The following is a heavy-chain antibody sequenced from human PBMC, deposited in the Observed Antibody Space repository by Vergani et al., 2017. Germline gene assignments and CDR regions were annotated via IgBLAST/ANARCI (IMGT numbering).Heavy chain of an antibody. CDR3: ARAHLGDYDSSGYGCYYYYYGMDV. Sequence: QVQLVESGGGVVQPGRSLRLSCAASGFTFSSYGMHWVRQAPGKGLEWVAVIWYDGSNKYYADSVKGRFTISRDNSKNTLYLQMNSLRAEDTAVYYWARAHLGDYDSSGYGCYYYYYGMDVWGQGTTVTVSS. V-gene: IGHV3-33*01. D-gene: IGHD3-22*01. J-gene: IGHJ6*02. CDR1: GFTFSSYG. CDR2: IWYDGSNK.